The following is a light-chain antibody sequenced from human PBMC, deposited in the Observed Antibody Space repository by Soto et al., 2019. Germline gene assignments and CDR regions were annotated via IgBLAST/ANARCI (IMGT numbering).Light chain of an antibody. CDR2: EVS. Sequence: QSALTQPASVSGSPGQSITISFSGTSSDIGAYDYVSWCQQHPGKAPKLMISEVSNRPSGVSDRFSGSKSGNTASLTISGLQADDEADYYCSSCTSGSTYVFGTGTKLTVL. J-gene: IGLJ1*01. CDR1: SSDIGAYDY. CDR3: SSCTSGSTYV. V-gene: IGLV2-14*01.